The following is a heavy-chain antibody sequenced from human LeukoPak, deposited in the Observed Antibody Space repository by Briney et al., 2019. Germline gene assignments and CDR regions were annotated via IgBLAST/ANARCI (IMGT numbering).Heavy chain of an antibody. CDR1: GGSISSYY. Sequence: SSETLSLTCTVSGGSISSYYWSWIRQPPGKGLEWIGYIYYSGSTNYNPSLKSRVTISVDTSKNQFSLKLSSVTAADTAVYYCARLGQDPYYYYGMDVWGQGTTVTVSS. CDR2: IYYSGST. V-gene: IGHV4-59*08. CDR3: ARLGQDPYYYYGMDV. J-gene: IGHJ6*02.